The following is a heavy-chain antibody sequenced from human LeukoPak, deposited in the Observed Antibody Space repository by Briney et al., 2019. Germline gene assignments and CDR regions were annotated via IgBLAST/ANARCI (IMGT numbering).Heavy chain of an antibody. V-gene: IGHV3-48*03. Sequence: GGSLRLSCVASGFIFNRYEMNWVRQAPGKGLEWLSYIGTSGSIMSYADSVKGRFTISRDNAKNSLYLQMNSLRAEDTAVYYCARRGFYDTSGYLFDYWGQGTLVTVSS. CDR2: IGTSGSIM. CDR1: GFIFNRYE. CDR3: ARRGFYDTSGYLFDY. D-gene: IGHD3-22*01. J-gene: IGHJ4*02.